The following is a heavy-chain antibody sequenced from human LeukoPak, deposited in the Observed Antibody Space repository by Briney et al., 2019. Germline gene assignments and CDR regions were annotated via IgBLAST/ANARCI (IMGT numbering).Heavy chain of an antibody. J-gene: IGHJ4*02. V-gene: IGHV3-23*01. Sequence: PGGSLRLSCTASGFTLGDYAMSWVRQAPGKGLEWVSAISGSGGSTYYADSVKGRFTISRDNSKNTFYLQMNSLRVEDTAMYYCAKDGSGYFYTFDYWGQGTLVTASS. CDR3: AKDGSGYFYTFDY. CDR2: ISGSGGST. D-gene: IGHD3-22*01. CDR1: GFTLGDYA.